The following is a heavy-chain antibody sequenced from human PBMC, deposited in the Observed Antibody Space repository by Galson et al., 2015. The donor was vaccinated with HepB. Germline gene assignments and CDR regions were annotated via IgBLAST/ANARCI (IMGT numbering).Heavy chain of an antibody. CDR1: GFAFIRSG. CDR2: ISAYNGNI. V-gene: IGHV1-18*01. CDR3: ARNRDLMAIKSSDAFDI. Sequence: SVKVSCKASGFAFIRSGITWVRQAPGQGLEWMGWISAYNGNINYGQEFQGRLTLTTDAPTTTAYMELRSLRSDDTAVYFCARNRDLMAIKSSDAFDIWGQGTMVTVSS. J-gene: IGHJ3*02. D-gene: IGHD5-24*01.